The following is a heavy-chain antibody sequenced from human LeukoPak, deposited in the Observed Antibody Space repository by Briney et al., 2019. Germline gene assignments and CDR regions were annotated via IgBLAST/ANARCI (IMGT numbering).Heavy chain of an antibody. V-gene: IGHV5-51*01. Sequence: GESLKISCKGSGYSFTTYWIGWVRQMPGKGLEWMDIIYPGDSDTTYSPAFQGQVTISVDKSVNTAYLQWSSLKPSDTAVYYCARHGLGGSGSYSRYWGQGTLVTVSS. CDR3: ARHGLGGSGSYSRY. CDR2: IYPGDSDT. CDR1: GYSFTTYW. J-gene: IGHJ4*02. D-gene: IGHD1-26*01.